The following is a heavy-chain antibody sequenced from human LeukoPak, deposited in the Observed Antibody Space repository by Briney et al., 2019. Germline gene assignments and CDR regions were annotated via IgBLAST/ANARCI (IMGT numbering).Heavy chain of an antibody. CDR2: ISYDGSNK. D-gene: IGHD4-23*01. CDR1: GFTFNSYA. V-gene: IGHV3-30-3*01. CDR3: ARDGWTVVTDDAFDI. Sequence: PGGSLRLSCAASGFTFNSYAMHWVRQAPGKGLEWVAVISYDGSNKYYADSVKGRFTISRDNTKNTLYLQMNSLRPEDTAVYYCARDGWTVVTDDAFDIWGQGTMVTVSS. J-gene: IGHJ3*02.